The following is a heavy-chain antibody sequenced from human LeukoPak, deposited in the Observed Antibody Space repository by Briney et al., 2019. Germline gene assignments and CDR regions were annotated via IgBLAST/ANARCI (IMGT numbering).Heavy chain of an antibody. CDR1: GFTFSSYA. J-gene: IGHJ3*02. CDR3: ARAPYYDILHDAFDI. CDR2: ISGSGGST. D-gene: IGHD3-9*01. Sequence: GGSLRLSCAASGFTFSSYAMSWVRQAPGKGLEWVSAISGSGGSTYYADSVKGRFTISRDNSKNTLYLQMNSLRAEDTAVYYCARAPYYDILHDAFDIWGQGTMVTVSS. V-gene: IGHV3-23*01.